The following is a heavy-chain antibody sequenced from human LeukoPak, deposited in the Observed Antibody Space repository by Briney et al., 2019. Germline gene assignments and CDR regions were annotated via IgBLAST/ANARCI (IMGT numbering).Heavy chain of an antibody. CDR2: FTNCDESS. Sequence: GGSLRLFCAASGLTFSTYGMIWVPEARGKGREWFSDFTNCDESSSYDDFVKGRFFISRDNSKSTVLLQMNTLRGEDTALYYGAKDLYTLIRGVGSDDGFDVWGQETMVTVS. CDR3: AKDLYTLIRGVGSDDGFDV. D-gene: IGHD3-10*01. V-gene: IGHV3-23*01. J-gene: IGHJ3*01. CDR1: GLTFSTYG.